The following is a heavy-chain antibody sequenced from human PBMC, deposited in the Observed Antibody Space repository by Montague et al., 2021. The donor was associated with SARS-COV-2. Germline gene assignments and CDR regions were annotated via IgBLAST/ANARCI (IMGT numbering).Heavy chain of an antibody. CDR1: GFTFDDYA. V-gene: IGHV3-43*02. D-gene: IGHD3-22*01. CDR3: AKDYYFDSSGPLFDP. CDR2: ISGDCGSS. Sequence: SLRLSCAASGFTFDDYAMHWVRQAPGKGLEWVSLISGDCGSSHYSYSFNGRFTISRDNSKNSLYLQMDSLRTEDTALYYCAKDYYFDSSGPLFDPWGQGTLVTVSS. J-gene: IGHJ5*02.